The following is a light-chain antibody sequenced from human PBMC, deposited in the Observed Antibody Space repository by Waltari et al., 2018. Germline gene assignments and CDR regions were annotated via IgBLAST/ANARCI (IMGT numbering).Light chain of an antibody. J-gene: IGKJ1*01. CDR3: QQYDTYPWK. Sequence: CRDSENVNSGVAWYQHKPGRAPMLQSSRTSTVESGVPSRFSGRGSETEFTLNSNNLQTDDFADYYCQQYDTYPWKFGQGTKVEVK. CDR2: RTS. V-gene: IGKV1-5*03. CDR1: ENVNSG.